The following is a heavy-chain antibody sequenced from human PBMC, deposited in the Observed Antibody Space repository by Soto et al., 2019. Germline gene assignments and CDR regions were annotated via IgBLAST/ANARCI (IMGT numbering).Heavy chain of an antibody. Sequence: SAPLSLTCTVSCGSTISDNYFSWIRDPPGKCLEWIGHIYYSVNTDYNPSLKSRLSISIDTSKNQFSLKLSSVTAADTAVYFCAREGGESSDGLYYFDSWGQGSLVTVSS. D-gene: IGHD3-16*01. CDR3: AREGGESSDGLYYFDS. V-gene: IGHV4-30-4*01. J-gene: IGHJ4*02. CDR1: CGSTISDNY. CDR2: IYYSVNT.